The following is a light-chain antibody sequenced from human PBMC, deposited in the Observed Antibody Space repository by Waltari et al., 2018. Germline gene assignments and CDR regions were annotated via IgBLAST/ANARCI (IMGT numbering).Light chain of an antibody. CDR3: QESYSSPRGA. CDR2: AAS. J-gene: IGKJ2*01. CDR1: QSIVNY. V-gene: IGKV1-39*01. Sequence: EIQMTQSPSSLAAAVGDRVTITGRASQSIVNYLNWYVQKAGKAPKLLIYAASSLQSGVSSRFTGRASETDFTLTISGLPPDDFANYYCQESYSSPRGAFGQGPKLEIK.